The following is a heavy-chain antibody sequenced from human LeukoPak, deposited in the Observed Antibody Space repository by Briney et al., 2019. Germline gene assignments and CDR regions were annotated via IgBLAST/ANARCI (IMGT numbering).Heavy chain of an antibody. D-gene: IGHD6-19*01. CDR1: GFTFSSYW. Sequence: PGGSLRLSCAASGFTFSSYWMSWVRQAPGKGLEWVANIKQDGSEKYYVDSVKGRFTISRDNAKNSPYLQMNSLRAEGTAVYYCARGQKGGIAVAGVDYWGQGTLVTVSS. CDR3: ARGQKGGIAVAGVDY. CDR2: IKQDGSEK. V-gene: IGHV3-7*01. J-gene: IGHJ4*02.